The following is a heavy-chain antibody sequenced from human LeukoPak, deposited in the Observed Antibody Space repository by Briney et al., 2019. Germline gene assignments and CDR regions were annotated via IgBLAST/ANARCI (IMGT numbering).Heavy chain of an antibody. CDR3: ARIEWGSSPTNKYYFDY. D-gene: IGHD6-13*01. Sequence: ESGPTLVNPTQTLTLTCTFSGFSLSTSGMCVSWIRQPPGKALEWLARIDWDDDKYYSTSLKTRLTISKDTSKNQVVLTMTNMDPVDTATYYCARIEWGSSPTNKYYFDYWGQGTLVTVSS. J-gene: IGHJ4*02. V-gene: IGHV2-70*11. CDR1: GFSLSTSGMC. CDR2: IDWDDDK.